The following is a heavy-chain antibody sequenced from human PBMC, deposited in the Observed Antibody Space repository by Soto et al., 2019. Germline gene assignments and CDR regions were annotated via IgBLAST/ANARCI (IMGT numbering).Heavy chain of an antibody. CDR1: GFTFSDYY. J-gene: IGHJ6*02. CDR2: ISSSGSTI. V-gene: IGHV3-11*01. D-gene: IGHD6-13*01. CDR3: ARDWSGTTATGYSSSWPRRYYYYGMDV. Sequence: GGSLRLSCAASGFTFSDYYMSWIRQAPGKGLEWVSYISSSGSTIYYADSVKGRFTISRDNAKNSLYLQMNSLRAEDTAVYYCARDWSGTTATGYSSSWPRRYYYYGMDVWGQRTTVTVSS.